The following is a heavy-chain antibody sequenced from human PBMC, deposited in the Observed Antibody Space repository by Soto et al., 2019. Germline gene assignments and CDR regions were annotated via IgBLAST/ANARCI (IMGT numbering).Heavy chain of an antibody. CDR2: IYYSGST. CDR3: ARAGLGDGSDY. D-gene: IGHD1-26*01. Sequence: PSETLSLTCTVSGGSISSSSYYWGWIRQPPGKGLEWIGSIYYSGSTYYKPSLKSRVTISVDTSKNQYSLKLSSVTAADTAVYYCARAGLGDGSDYWGQGTLVTVSS. CDR1: GGSISSSSYY. J-gene: IGHJ4*02. V-gene: IGHV4-39*07.